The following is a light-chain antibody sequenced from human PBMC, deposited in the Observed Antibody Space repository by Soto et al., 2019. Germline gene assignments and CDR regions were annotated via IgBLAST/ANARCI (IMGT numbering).Light chain of an antibody. CDR3: SSYTSSSTLVV. CDR2: EGS. V-gene: IGLV2-14*02. J-gene: IGLJ1*01. CDR1: SSDVGSYNL. Sequence: QSALTQPASVSGSPGQSITISCTGTSSDVGSYNLVSWYQQHPGKAPKLMIYEGSKRPSGVSNRFSGSKSGNTASLTISGLQADDEADYYCSSYTSSSTLVVFGTGTKVTVL.